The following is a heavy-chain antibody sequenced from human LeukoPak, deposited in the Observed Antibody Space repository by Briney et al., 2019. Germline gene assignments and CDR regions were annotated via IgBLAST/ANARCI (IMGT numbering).Heavy chain of an antibody. CDR1: GFTFSSYW. CDR3: AKWGCSGGSCYPFDY. Sequence: GGSLRLSCAASGFTFSSYWMSWIRQAPGKGLEWVAVISYDGSNKYYADSVKGRFTISRDNSKNTLYLQMNSLRAEDTAVYYCAKWGCSGGSCYPFDYGGQGTLVTVSS. CDR2: ISYDGSNK. V-gene: IGHV3-30*18. J-gene: IGHJ4*02. D-gene: IGHD2-15*01.